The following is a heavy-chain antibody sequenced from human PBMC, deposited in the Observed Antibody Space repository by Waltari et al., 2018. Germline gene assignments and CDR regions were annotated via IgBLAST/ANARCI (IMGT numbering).Heavy chain of an antibody. CDR1: GLIFSRYD. CDR2: IRYDGSRK. V-gene: IGHV3-30*02. J-gene: IGHJ4*02. CDR3: ATDMSTSSPPL. Sequence: QVYLMESGGGVVLPGGSLRISCVASGLIFSRYDMLWVRQAPGKGLEWVALIRYDGSRKFYADSVKARFTISRDNSRDTLFLQMNSLRSPDTAIYYCATDMSTSSPPLWGRGTLVTVSS.